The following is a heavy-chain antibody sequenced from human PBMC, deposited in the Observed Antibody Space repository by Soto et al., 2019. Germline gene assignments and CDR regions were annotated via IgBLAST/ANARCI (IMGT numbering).Heavy chain of an antibody. CDR3: VKCGNTYWSVHYYFGS. CDR2: MTGSGGDT. V-gene: IGHV3-23*01. CDR1: GFIFSSYA. J-gene: IGHJ4*02. Sequence: GGSLRLSCASTGFIFSSYAMGWLRQAPGNGMEWVLDMTGSGGDTYYINSANVRFTSYRDNSKNTLYLQMTGLRAEDTAVYYCVKCGNTYWSVHYYFGSLGQGSLVNVPS. D-gene: IGHD2-8*02.